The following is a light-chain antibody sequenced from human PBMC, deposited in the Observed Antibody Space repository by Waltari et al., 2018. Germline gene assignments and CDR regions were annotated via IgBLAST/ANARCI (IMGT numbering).Light chain of an antibody. CDR1: QSVGRT. J-gene: IGKJ1*01. CDR3: QHYVRLPVT. CDR2: AAS. V-gene: IGKV3-20*01. Sequence: EVVLTQSPGTLSLSPGERDPLSCRTSQSVGRTLAWYQQKPGQAPRLLIYAASTRATGIPDRFSGSGSGTDFSLTITRLEPEDFAVYYCQHYVRLPVTFGQGTKVEIK.